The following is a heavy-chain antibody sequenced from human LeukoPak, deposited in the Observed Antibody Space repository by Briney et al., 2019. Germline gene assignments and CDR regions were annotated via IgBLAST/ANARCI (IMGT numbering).Heavy chain of an antibody. D-gene: IGHD3-10*01. CDR3: AASVGLWFGELSY. Sequence: SVNVSCKASGGTFSSYAISCVRQAPGQGLEWMGRIIPIFGTANYAQKFQRRVTITTDESSSTAYMELSSLRSEDTAVYYCAASVGLWFGELSYWGQGTLVTVSS. J-gene: IGHJ4*02. CDR2: IIPIFGTA. CDR1: GGTFSSYA. V-gene: IGHV1-69*05.